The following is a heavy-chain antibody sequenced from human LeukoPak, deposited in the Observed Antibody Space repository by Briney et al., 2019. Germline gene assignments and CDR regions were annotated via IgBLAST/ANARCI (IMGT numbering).Heavy chain of an antibody. V-gene: IGHV1-8*02. D-gene: IGHD3-16*02. CDR1: GYTFTGYY. CDR3: ARGVSFGGVIAYHFDS. CDR2: VNPNSGNT. J-gene: IGHJ4*02. Sequence: ASVKVSCKASGYTFTGYYMHWVRQATGQGLEWMGWVNPNSGNTGCAQKFQGRVTMTRDTSINTAYMELSSLTSEDTAVYYCARGVSFGGVIAYHFDSWGQGTLVTVSS.